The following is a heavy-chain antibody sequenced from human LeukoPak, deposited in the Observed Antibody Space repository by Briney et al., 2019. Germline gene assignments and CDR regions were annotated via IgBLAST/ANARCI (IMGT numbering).Heavy chain of an antibody. Sequence: SGGSLRLSCAASGFTFSTYGMHWVRQAPGKGLEWVSVIWYDGSYKYYADSVKGRFTISGDNSKNTLYLQMNSLRAEDTAVYYCARDGGVGTSGSTDYWGQGTLVTVSS. CDR2: IWYDGSYK. J-gene: IGHJ4*02. CDR1: GFTFSTYG. D-gene: IGHD6-19*01. V-gene: IGHV3-33*01. CDR3: ARDGGVGTSGSTDY.